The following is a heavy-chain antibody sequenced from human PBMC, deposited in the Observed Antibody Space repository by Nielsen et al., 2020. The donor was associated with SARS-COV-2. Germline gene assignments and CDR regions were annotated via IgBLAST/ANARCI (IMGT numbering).Heavy chain of an antibody. D-gene: IGHD6-19*01. Sequence: WIRQPPGKGLEWIGSIYHSGSTNYNPSLKSRVTISVDKSKNQFSLKLSSVTAADTAVYYCARDRIAVAGTYYFDYWGQGTLVTVSS. CDR3: ARDRIAVAGTYYFDY. J-gene: IGHJ4*02. CDR2: IYHSGST. V-gene: IGHV4-39*07.